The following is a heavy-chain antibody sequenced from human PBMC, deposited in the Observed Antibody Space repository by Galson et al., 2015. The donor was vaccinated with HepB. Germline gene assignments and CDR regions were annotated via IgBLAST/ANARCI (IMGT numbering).Heavy chain of an antibody. D-gene: IGHD2-2*01. Sequence: SLRLSCAASGFTVSSNYMSWVRQAPGKGLEWVSVIYSGGSTYYADSVKGRFTISRDNSKNTLYLQMNSLRAEDTAVYYCARWSSTSWPRGMDVWGQGTTVTVSS. CDR1: GFTVSSNY. J-gene: IGHJ6*02. CDR2: IYSGGST. CDR3: ARWSSTSWPRGMDV. V-gene: IGHV3-66*01.